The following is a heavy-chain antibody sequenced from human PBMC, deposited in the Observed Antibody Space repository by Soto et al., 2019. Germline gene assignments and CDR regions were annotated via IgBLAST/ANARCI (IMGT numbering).Heavy chain of an antibody. CDR2: VYYTRST. Sequence: SETLSLTCSVSGGSISGSYWSWIRQSPGKGLEWLGYVYYTRSTNYSPSLRSRVSISVDTSKNEFSLRLSSVTAADTAVYFCARSVAVPGAHIDYWGQGTQVTVSS. D-gene: IGHD6-19*01. CDR1: GGSISGSY. V-gene: IGHV4-59*01. J-gene: IGHJ4*02. CDR3: ARSVAVPGAHIDY.